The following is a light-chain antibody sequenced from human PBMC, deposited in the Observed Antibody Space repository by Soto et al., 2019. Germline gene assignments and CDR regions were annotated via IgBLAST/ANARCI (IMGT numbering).Light chain of an antibody. CDR2: AAS. CDR1: PDTAAS. J-gene: IGKJ5*01. V-gene: IGKV1D-12*01. Sequence: IQVSQYPSSLCESXGDRVTICCRSRPDTAASLARYQHKPGRAPELXXHAASSLQRVGPSRFSGSGSVTDFTRTINSLQPEDFATYYGQQAYSFPITVGQGTRLEIK. CDR3: QQAYSFPIT.